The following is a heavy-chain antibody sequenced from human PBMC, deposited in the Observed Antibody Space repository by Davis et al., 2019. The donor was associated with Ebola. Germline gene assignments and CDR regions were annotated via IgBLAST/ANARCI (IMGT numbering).Heavy chain of an antibody. CDR1: GHTFTSYD. Sequence: AASVKVSCKASGHTFTSYDINWVRQATGQGLEWMGWMNPNSGNTGYAQKFQGRVTMTRNTSISTAYMELSSLRSDDTAVYYCARHNWNYDVLDYWGQGTLVTVSS. V-gene: IGHV1-8*01. CDR3: ARHNWNYDVLDY. D-gene: IGHD1-7*01. CDR2: MNPNSGNT. J-gene: IGHJ4*02.